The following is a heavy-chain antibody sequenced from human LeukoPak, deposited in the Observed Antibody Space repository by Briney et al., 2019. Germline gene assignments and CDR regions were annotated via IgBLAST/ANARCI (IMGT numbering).Heavy chain of an antibody. V-gene: IGHV3-23*01. CDR2: IGGSGGGI. D-gene: IGHD4-17*01. Sequence: PGGSLRLSCAASGFTFGSYAMSWVRQAPGEGLEWVSGIGGSGGGIYYADSVKGRVTISRDNSINTLYLQVNSLRVKDTAVYYCAKGGRGMATVTTDAFDIWGQGTVVTVSS. CDR3: AKGGRGMATVTTDAFDI. CDR1: GFTFGSYA. J-gene: IGHJ3*02.